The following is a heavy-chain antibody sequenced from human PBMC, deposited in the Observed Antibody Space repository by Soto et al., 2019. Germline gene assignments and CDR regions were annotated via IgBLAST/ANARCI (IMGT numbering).Heavy chain of an antibody. V-gene: IGHV4-30-4*08. CDR3: ARVALTGYYFDY. J-gene: IGHJ4*02. CDR1: AGSITSGDYY. CDR2: IYYSGST. Sequence: PSETLSLTCPVSAGSITSGDYYWSWILQHPGKGLEWSGYIYYSGSTYYNPSIKSRVTISVDTSKNQCSLKLSSVTAADTAVYYCARVALTGYYFDYWGQGTLVTVSS. D-gene: IGHD3-10*01.